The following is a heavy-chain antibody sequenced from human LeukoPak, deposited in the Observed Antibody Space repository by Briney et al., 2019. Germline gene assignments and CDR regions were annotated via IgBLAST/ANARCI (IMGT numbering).Heavy chain of an antibody. J-gene: IGHJ4*02. V-gene: IGHV4-59*01. D-gene: IGHD3-22*01. Sequence: SETLSLTCTVSGGSISSYYWSWLRQPPGKGLEWIGFIYYSGITDYSPSPKSRVTISVDTSKNQFSLKLTSVTAADTAVYYCARLRALSYYDSSGDLYYFQYWGQGTLVTVSS. CDR1: GGSISSYY. CDR2: IYYSGIT. CDR3: ARLRALSYYDSSGDLYYFQY.